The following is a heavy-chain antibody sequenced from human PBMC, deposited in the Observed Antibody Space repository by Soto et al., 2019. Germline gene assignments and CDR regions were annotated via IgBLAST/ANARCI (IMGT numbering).Heavy chain of an antibody. Sequence: SETLSLTCTVSGVSVSSGDYYWSWIRQPPGKGLEWIGYIYYTGRTYYNPSLKSRVIISVDTSKNQFSLKLSSVTAAEKAVYYCARAHYDIMTGYPTHAFDIWGQGTMVTVSS. CDR1: GVSVSSGDYY. D-gene: IGHD3-9*01. CDR2: IYYTGRT. V-gene: IGHV4-30-4*01. J-gene: IGHJ3*02. CDR3: ARAHYDIMTGYPTHAFDI.